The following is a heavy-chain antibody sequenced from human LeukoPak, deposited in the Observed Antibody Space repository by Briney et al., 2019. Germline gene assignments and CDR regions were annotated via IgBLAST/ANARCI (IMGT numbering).Heavy chain of an antibody. V-gene: IGHV3-23*01. CDR3: ERDRSPELLPYY. CDR1: GFTFSSYA. CDR2: ISGSGGST. Sequence: QPGGSLRLSCAASGFTFSSYAMSWVRQAPGKGLEWVSAISGSGGSTYYADSVKGRFTISRDNSKNTLYLQMNSLRAEDTAVYYCERDRSPELLPYYGGQGTLVTVSS. D-gene: IGHD3-10*01. J-gene: IGHJ4*02.